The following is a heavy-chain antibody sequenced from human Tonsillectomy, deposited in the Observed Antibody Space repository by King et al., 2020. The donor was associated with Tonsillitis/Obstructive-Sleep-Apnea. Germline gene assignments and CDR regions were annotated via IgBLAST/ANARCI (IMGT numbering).Heavy chain of an antibody. V-gene: IGHV3-23*04. Sequence: VKVVESGGGLVQPGGSLRLSCAASGFTFSSYAMSWVRQAPGKGLEWVSVISGGGDNSYYADSVKGRFTISRDNFKNTLFLQMNNLRDDDTAVYYCAKVQGGTRTYPPDYWGQGTLVTVSS. D-gene: IGHD3-16*01. CDR3: AKVQGGTRTYPPDY. CDR1: GFTFSSYA. CDR2: ISGGGDNS. J-gene: IGHJ4*02.